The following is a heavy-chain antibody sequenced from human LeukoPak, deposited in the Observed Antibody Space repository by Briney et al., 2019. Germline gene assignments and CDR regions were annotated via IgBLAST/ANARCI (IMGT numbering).Heavy chain of an antibody. CDR1: GFTFSSYA. CDR3: ARGGTVTTLDY. V-gene: IGHV3-30-3*01. Sequence: GGSLRLSCAASGFTFSSYAMHWVRQAPGKGLEWVAVISYDGSNKYYADSVKGRFTISRDNSKNTLYLQMNSLRAEDTAVYYCARGGTVTTLDYWGQGTLVTVSS. J-gene: IGHJ4*02. CDR2: ISYDGSNK. D-gene: IGHD4-17*01.